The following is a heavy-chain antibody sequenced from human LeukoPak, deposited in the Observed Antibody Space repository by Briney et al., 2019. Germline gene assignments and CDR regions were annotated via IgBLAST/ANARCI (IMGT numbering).Heavy chain of an antibody. Sequence: GGSLRLSCAASGFTLSSYSMNWVRQAPGKGLEWVSSISSSSSYIHYTDSVKGRFTISRDNAKRSLYLQMNSLRAEDTAVYYCARDRYDRSGYYDYWGQGTLVTVSS. J-gene: IGHJ4*02. V-gene: IGHV3-21*01. CDR2: ISSSSSYI. D-gene: IGHD3-22*01. CDR3: ARDRYDRSGYYDY. CDR1: GFTLSSYS.